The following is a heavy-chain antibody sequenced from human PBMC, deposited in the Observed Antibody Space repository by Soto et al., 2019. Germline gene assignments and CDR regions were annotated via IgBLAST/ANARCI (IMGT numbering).Heavy chain of an antibody. D-gene: IGHD3-3*01. CDR3: AREELDYDYWSGRGYGMDV. V-gene: IGHV4-31*03. CDR1: GGSISSGGYY. CDR2: IYYSGST. Sequence: PSETLSLTCTVSGGSISSGGYYWSWIRQHPGKGLEWIGYIYYSGSTYYNPSLKSRVTISVDTSKNQFSLKLSSVTAADTAVYYCAREELDYDYWSGRGYGMDVWGQGTTVTVSS. J-gene: IGHJ6*02.